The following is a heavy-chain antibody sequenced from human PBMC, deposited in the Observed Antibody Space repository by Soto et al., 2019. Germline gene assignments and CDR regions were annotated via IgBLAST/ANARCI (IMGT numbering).Heavy chain of an antibody. V-gene: IGHV4-59*08. CDR3: ARHLFVGSSWYFGAFDI. J-gene: IGHJ3*02. CDR2: IYYSGST. Sequence: SETLSLTCTVSGDSISNYYWSWIRQPPGKGLEWIGYIYYSGSTNYNPSLKSRVNRSEDTSENQFSLKLSSVTAADTAVYYCARHLFVGSSWYFGAFDIWCQGIMVTVSS. CDR1: GDSISNYY. D-gene: IGHD6-13*01.